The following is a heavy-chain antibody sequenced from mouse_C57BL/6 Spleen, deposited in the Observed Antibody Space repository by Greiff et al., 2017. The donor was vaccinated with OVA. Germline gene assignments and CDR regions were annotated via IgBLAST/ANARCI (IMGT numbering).Heavy chain of an antibody. J-gene: IGHJ2*01. D-gene: IGHD2-5*01. Sequence: QVQLQQPGAELVKPGASVKLSCKASGYTFTSYWMQWVKQRPGQGLEWIGEIDPSDSYTNYTQKFKGTATLTVDTSSSTAYMQLSSLTSEDSEDNYCERSGSNCPCYFDYWGQGTTLTVSS. CDR1: GYTFTSYW. CDR3: ERSGSNCPCYFDY. CDR2: IDPSDSYT. V-gene: IGHV1-50*01.